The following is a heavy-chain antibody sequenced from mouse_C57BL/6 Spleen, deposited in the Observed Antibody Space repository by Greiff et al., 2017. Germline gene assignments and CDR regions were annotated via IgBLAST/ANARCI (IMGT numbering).Heavy chain of an antibody. CDR1: GYTFTSYW. Sequence: QVQLQQSGAELVKPGASVKLSCKASGYTFTSYWMHWVKQRPGQGLEWIGMIHPNSGSTNYNEKFKSKATLTVDKSSSTAYMQLSSLTSEDSAVYYCARKRDYYGSPWYVDVWGTGATVTVSS. CDR3: ARKRDYYGSPWYVDV. J-gene: IGHJ1*03. V-gene: IGHV1-64*01. CDR2: IHPNSGST. D-gene: IGHD1-1*01.